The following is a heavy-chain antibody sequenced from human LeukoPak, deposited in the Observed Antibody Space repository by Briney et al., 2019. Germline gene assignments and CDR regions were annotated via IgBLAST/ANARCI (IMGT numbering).Heavy chain of an antibody. D-gene: IGHD2-21*01. V-gene: IGHV3-30*02. CDR2: IPYDGSNK. Sequence: PGGSLRLSCAASGFTFSNYGMHWVRQAPGKGLEWVAFIPYDGSNKYYADSLQGRLTISRDNSMNTLYLQMSSLRAEDTARSYCAKDICGGNCYPHGGYWGQGTLITASS. CDR1: GFTFSNYG. J-gene: IGHJ4*02. CDR3: AKDICGGNCYPHGGY.